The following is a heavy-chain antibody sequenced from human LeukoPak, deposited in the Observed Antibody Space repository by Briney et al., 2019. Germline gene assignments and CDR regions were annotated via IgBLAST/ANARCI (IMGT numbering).Heavy chain of an antibody. CDR1: GFIFSGSD. V-gene: IGHV3-73*01. D-gene: IGHD1-20*01. CDR2: IRTKLRNYAT. J-gene: IGHJ4*02. CDR3: TTYISGHY. Sequence: GGSLRLSCATSGFIFSGSDIHWVRQASGRGLEWVGRIRTKLRNYATAYAASVKGRFAISRDDSGDTAYLQMNSLKTEDTAVYYCTTYISGHYWGQGTLVTVSS.